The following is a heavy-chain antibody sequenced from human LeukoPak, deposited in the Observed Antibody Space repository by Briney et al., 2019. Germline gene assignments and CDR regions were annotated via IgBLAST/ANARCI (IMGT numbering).Heavy chain of an antibody. V-gene: IGHV3-53*01. CDR1: GFTVSSNY. CDR3: AKDWLRVMIVVPYPDY. J-gene: IGHJ4*02. Sequence: GGSLRLSCAASGFTVSSNYMTWVRQAPGKGLEWVSVIDSSDTTFYTDSVKGRFTISRDNSKNTLFLQMNSLRAEDTAVYYCAKDWLRVMIVVPYPDYWGQGTLVTVSS. D-gene: IGHD3-22*01. CDR2: IDSSDTT.